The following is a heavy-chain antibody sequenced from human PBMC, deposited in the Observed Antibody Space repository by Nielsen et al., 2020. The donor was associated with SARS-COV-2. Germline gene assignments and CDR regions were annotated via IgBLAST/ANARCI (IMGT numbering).Heavy chain of an antibody. Sequence: LSLTCTVSGGSISSYYMSWIRQAPGKGLEWVSYISSSGSTIYYADSVKGRFTISRDNAKNSLYLQMNSLRAEDTAVYYCARNDFWSGYYSDVWGQGTTVTVSS. CDR3: ARNDFWSGYYSDV. CDR1: GGSISSYY. V-gene: IGHV3-11*01. J-gene: IGHJ6*02. D-gene: IGHD3-3*01. CDR2: ISSSGSTI.